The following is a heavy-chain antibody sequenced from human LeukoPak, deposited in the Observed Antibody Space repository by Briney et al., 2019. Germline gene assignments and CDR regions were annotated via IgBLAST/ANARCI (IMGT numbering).Heavy chain of an antibody. V-gene: IGHV4-34*01. D-gene: IGHD1-1*01. Sequence: PSETLSLTCAVYGGSFSGYYWSWIRQPPGKGLEWIGEINHSGSTNYNPSLKSRVTISVDTSKNQFSLWLSSVTAADTAVYYCASYNWNDVRHWFDPWGQGTLVTVSS. CDR2: INHSGST. CDR1: GGSFSGYY. CDR3: ASYNWNDVRHWFDP. J-gene: IGHJ5*02.